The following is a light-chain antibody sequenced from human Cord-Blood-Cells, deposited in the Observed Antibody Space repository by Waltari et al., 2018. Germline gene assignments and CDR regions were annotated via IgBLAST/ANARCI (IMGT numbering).Light chain of an antibody. J-gene: IGLJ3*02. Sequence: QLVLTQSPSASASLGASVKLTCTLSSGHSSYAIAWHPQQPEKGPRYLMKLNGDGSHSQGAGIPDRFSGSSSGAERYLTISSLQSGDEADYYCQTWGTGINWVFGGGTKLTVL. CDR3: QTWGTGINWV. CDR1: SGHSSYA. CDR2: LNGDGSH. V-gene: IGLV4-69*01.